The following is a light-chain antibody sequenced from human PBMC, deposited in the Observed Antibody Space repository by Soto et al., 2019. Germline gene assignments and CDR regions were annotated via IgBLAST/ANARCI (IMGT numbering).Light chain of an antibody. V-gene: IGLV2-8*01. CDR2: EVT. Sequence: QSALTQPPSASGSPGQSVTISCTGTSSDVGGYNYVSWYQQHPGKAPKLMIYEVTKRPSGVPDRFSGSKSGNTASLTVSGLQAEDEADYYCSSYAGSHNLLFGGGTKLTFL. J-gene: IGLJ2*01. CDR3: SSYAGSHNLL. CDR1: SSDVGGYNY.